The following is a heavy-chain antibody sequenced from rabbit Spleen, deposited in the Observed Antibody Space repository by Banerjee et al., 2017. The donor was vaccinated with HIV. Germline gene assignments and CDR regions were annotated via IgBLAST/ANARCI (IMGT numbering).Heavy chain of an antibody. CDR2: AYAGSSGST. J-gene: IGHJ4*01. CDR1: GFDFSSYG. Sequence: QSLEESGGGLVQPEGSLTLTCIASGFDFSSYGVSWVRQPPGKGLEWVACAYAGSSGSTYSATWAKGRFTISKTSSTTVALQMTSLTAADTATYFCARDLVAIIGWNFNLWGQGTLVTVS. CDR3: ARDLVAIIGWNFNL. D-gene: IGHD1-1*01. V-gene: IGHV1S40*01.